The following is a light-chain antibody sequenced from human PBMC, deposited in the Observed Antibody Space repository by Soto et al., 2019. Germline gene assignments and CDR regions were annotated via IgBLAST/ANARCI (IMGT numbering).Light chain of an antibody. Sequence: QSVLTQPPSVSGAPGQRVTISCTGSSSNIGAGYDLHWYQQLPGTAPKLLIYSNTNRPSGVPDRFSGSKSGTSASLAITGLQAEDEAVYYCAAWDDTLNGQVFGGGTQLTVL. CDR1: SSNIGAGYD. J-gene: IGLJ3*02. CDR2: SNT. V-gene: IGLV1-40*01. CDR3: AAWDDTLNGQV.